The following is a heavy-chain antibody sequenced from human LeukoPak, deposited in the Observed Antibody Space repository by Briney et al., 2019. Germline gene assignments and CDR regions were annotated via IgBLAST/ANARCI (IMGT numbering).Heavy chain of an antibody. V-gene: IGHV3-21*01. CDR2: ISNSSSYI. Sequence: PGGSLRLYCAASGFTFSSYSMNWVRQAPGKGLEWVSSISNSSSYIYYADSVKGRFTISRDNAKNSLYLQMNSLRAEDTAVYYCARDLRYCSGPRPRYYYGMDVWGQGTTVTVSS. CDR1: GFTFSSYS. D-gene: IGHD6-19*01. CDR3: ARDLRYCSGPRPRYYYGMDV. J-gene: IGHJ6*02.